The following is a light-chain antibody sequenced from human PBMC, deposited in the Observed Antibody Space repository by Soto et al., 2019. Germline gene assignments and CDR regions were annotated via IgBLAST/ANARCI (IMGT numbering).Light chain of an antibody. Sequence: QSVLTQPPSASGTPGQRVTISCSGSSSNIGSNYVYWYQQLPGTAPKLLIYRNNQRPSGVPGRFSGSKSGTSASLAISGLPSEDEADYYCAAWDDSLSVLYVYGTGTKVTVL. CDR1: SSNIGSNY. CDR3: AAWDDSLSVLYV. J-gene: IGLJ1*01. V-gene: IGLV1-47*01. CDR2: RNN.